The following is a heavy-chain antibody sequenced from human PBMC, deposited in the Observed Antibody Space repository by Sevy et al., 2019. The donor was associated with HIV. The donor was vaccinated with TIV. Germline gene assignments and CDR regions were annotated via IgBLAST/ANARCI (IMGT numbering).Heavy chain of an antibody. J-gene: IGHJ6*02. Sequence: GGSLRLSCAASGFTFRDYYMSWIRQTPGKGLEWLSYISGGSRAIKYADSVKGRFTVSRDNSKNSLNLQMSSLRAEDTAVYYCARGLRSGHNFDYYGLDVWGQGSTVTVSS. CDR1: GFTFRDYY. CDR3: ARGLRSGHNFDYYGLDV. D-gene: IGHD1-20*01. CDR2: ISGGSRAI. V-gene: IGHV3-11*04.